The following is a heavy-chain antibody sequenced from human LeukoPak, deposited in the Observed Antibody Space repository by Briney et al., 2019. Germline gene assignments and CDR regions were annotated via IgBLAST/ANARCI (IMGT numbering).Heavy chain of an antibody. CDR1: GGSISSYY. CDR2: IYYSGST. CDR3: ARLRGNYYGSGSFYYGMDV. V-gene: IGHV4-59*08. D-gene: IGHD3-10*01. Sequence: SETLSLTCTVSGGSISSYYWSWIRQPPGKGLEWIGYIYYSGSTNYNPSLKSRVTISVDTSKNQFSLKLSSVTAADTAVYYCARLRGNYYGSGSFYYGMDVWGQGTTVTVSS. J-gene: IGHJ6*02.